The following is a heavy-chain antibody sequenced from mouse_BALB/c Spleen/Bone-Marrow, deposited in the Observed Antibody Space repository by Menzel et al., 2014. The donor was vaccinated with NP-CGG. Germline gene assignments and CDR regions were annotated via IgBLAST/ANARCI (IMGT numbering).Heavy chain of an antibody. CDR2: INPSNGRT. CDR3: ARYGNYDAMDY. J-gene: IGHJ4*01. V-gene: IGHV1S81*02. Sequence: VQLQQSGAELVKPGASVKLPCKASGYTFTSYWMHWVKQRPGQGLDWIGEINPSNGRTNYNETFKSKATLTVDQSSTTAYMQLSSLTSDDSAVYYCARYGNYDAMDYWGQGTSVTVSS. D-gene: IGHD2-1*01. CDR1: GYTFTSYW.